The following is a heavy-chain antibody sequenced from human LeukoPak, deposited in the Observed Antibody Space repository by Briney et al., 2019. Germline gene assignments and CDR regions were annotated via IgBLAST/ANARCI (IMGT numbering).Heavy chain of an antibody. V-gene: IGHV4-39*07. CDR1: GGSISSSSYY. D-gene: IGHD3-10*01. Sequence: KPSETLSLTCTVSGGSISSSSYYWGWIRQPPGKGLEWIASIYHSGNTYFNPSLKSRVTISVDTSKNQFSLKLSFVTAADTAVYYCSRYGSGRYFDYWGQGTLVTVSS. CDR3: SRYGSGRYFDY. J-gene: IGHJ4*02. CDR2: IYHSGNT.